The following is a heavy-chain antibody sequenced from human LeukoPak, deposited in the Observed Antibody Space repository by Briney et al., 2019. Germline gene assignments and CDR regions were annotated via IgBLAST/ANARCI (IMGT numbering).Heavy chain of an antibody. J-gene: IGHJ4*02. V-gene: IGHV3-23*01. CDR3: ARLLNDYGDYVIIY. CDR2: ITGSGGRT. D-gene: IGHD4-17*01. CDR1: GFTFSSYA. Sequence: GGSLRLSCAASGFTFSSYAMNWVRQAPGKGLEWVSAITGSGGRTYYADSVKGRFTISRDNSKNTLYLQMNSLRAEDTAVYYCARLLNDYGDYVIIYWGQGTLVTVSS.